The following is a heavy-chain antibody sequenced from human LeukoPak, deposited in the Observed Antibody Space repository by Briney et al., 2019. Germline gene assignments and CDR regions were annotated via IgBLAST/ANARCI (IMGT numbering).Heavy chain of an antibody. CDR2: IYPGDSDT. CDR1: SFNFANYW. D-gene: IGHD3-16*01. CDR3: ARFVGGHYLDY. Sequence: GESLKISCKASSFNFANYWIGWVRQMPGKGLEWMGIIYPGDSDTRYSPSFQGQVTISADKSISTAYLQWSSLKASDTAMYYCARFVGGHYLDYWGQGTLVTVSS. J-gene: IGHJ4*02. V-gene: IGHV5-51*01.